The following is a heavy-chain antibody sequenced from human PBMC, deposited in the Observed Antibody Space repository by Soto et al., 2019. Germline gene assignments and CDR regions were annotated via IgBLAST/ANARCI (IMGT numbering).Heavy chain of an antibody. CDR2: IKPDGSEK. J-gene: IGHJ3*02. V-gene: IGHV3-7*01. CDR3: AREGRLLGAFDI. D-gene: IGHD2-15*01. Sequence: TGGSLRLSCAASGFTFDYWMTWVRQAPGKGLECVANIKPDGSEKFYVDSVKGRFTISRDNAKNSLYLQMNSLRAEDTAVYYCAREGRLLGAFDIWGQGTMVTVSS. CDR1: GFTFDYW.